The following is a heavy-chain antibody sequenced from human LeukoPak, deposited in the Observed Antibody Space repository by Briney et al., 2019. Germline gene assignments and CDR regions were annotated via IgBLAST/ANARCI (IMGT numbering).Heavy chain of an antibody. CDR2: VSTSGST. D-gene: IGHD3-9*01. Sequence: SETLSLTCTVSGGSISNHFCSWIRQPAGKGLEWIGRVSTSGSTYYNPSLKSRVTMSADTSKNQFSLKLTSMTASDTAVYYCARGDILMGRGRNWFDPLGQGTPVTGSS. CDR3: ARGDILMGRGRNWFDP. J-gene: IGHJ5*02. CDR1: GGSISNHF. V-gene: IGHV4-4*07.